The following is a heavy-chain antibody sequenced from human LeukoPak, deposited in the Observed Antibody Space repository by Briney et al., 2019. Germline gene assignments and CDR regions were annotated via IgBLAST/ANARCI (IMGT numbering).Heavy chain of an antibody. J-gene: IGHJ3*02. D-gene: IGHD3-10*01. Sequence: PSETLSLTCTVSGGSISSYYWSWIRQPAGKGLEWIGRIYTSGSTNYNPSLKSRVTMSVDTSKNQFSLKLSSVTAVDTAVYYCAREKAVLLWFGELSLDAFDIWGQGTMVTVSS. CDR1: GGSISSYY. CDR3: AREKAVLLWFGELSLDAFDI. CDR2: IYTSGST. V-gene: IGHV4-4*07.